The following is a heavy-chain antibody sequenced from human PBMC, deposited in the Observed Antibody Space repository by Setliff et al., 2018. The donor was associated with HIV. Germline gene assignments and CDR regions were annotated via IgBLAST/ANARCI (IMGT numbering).Heavy chain of an antibody. CDR3: ARQRGGRVTIFGVSGGWFDP. J-gene: IGHJ5*02. V-gene: IGHV4-4*07. Sequence: SETLSLTCSVSGDSFSIHYWNWIRQPAGKGLEWIGRIYSSGATNYNPSLKSRVTISIDTSKNQFSLKLSSVTAADAAVYYCARQRGGRVTIFGVSGGWFDPWGQGTLVTVSS. CDR2: IYSSGAT. CDR1: GDSFSIHY. D-gene: IGHD3-3*01.